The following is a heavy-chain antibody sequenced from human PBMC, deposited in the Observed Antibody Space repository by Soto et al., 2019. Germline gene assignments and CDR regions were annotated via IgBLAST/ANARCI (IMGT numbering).Heavy chain of an antibody. CDR2: IWYYGSNK. V-gene: IGHV3-33*01. CDR3: ARDFRDIVVVPAATSTEYYYGMDV. D-gene: IGHD2-2*01. J-gene: IGHJ6*02. Sequence: QVQLVESGGGVVQPVRSLRLSCAASGFTFSSYGMHWVRQAPGKGLEWVAVIWYYGSNKYYAESVKGRFTISRDNSKNTLYLKMKSLRAEDTDVYYCARDFRDIVVVPAATSTEYYYGMDVWGQGTTVTVCS. CDR1: GFTFSSYG.